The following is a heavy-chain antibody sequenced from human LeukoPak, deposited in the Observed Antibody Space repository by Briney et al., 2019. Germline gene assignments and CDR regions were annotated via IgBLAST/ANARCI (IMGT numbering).Heavy chain of an antibody. J-gene: IGHJ4*02. D-gene: IGHD6-19*01. V-gene: IGHV4-34*01. Sequence: SETLSLTCAVYGGSFSGYYWSWIRQPPGKGLGWIGEINHSGSTNYNPSLKSRVTISVDTSKNQFSLKLSSVTAADTAVYYCARGVGGYDSDLRYSSGWYGDYWGQGTLVTVSS. CDR3: ARGVGGYDSDLRYSSGWYGDY. CDR2: INHSGST. CDR1: GGSFSGYY.